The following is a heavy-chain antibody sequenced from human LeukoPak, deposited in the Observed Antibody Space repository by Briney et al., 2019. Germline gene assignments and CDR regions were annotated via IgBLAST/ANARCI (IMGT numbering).Heavy chain of an antibody. V-gene: IGHV3-23*01. CDR2: ISGSGGST. D-gene: IGHD4-17*01. CDR1: GFTLSSYA. Sequence: LTGGSLRLSCAASGFTLSSYAMSWVRQAPGKGLEWVSAISGSGGSTNYADSVKGRFTISRDNSKNTLYLQMNSLRAEDTAVYYCAKRPVTTARSLDPWGQGTLVTVSS. J-gene: IGHJ5*02. CDR3: AKRPVTTARSLDP.